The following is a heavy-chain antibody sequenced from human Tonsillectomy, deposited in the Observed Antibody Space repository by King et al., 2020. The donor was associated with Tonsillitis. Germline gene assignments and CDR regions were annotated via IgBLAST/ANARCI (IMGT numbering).Heavy chain of an antibody. V-gene: IGHV3-23*03. CDR1: GFTFSNYA. CDR2: IYSGGTST. D-gene: IGHD3-22*01. J-gene: IGHJ4*02. CDR3: AKDGYYHSSGYYYTY. Sequence: VQLVESGGGLVQPGGSLRLSCAASGFTFSNYAMSWVRQAPGKGLEWVSVIYSGGTSTYYADSVKGRFTISRDNSKNTLYLQMNSLRAEDTAVYYCAKDGYYHSSGYYYTYWGQGTLVTVSS.